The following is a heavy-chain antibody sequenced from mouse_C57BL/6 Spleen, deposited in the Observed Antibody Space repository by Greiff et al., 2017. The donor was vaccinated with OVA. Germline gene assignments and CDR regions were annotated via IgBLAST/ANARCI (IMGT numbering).Heavy chain of an antibody. CDR1: GYTFTSYW. CDR3: ARSIIYYGSTPDFDY. V-gene: IGHV1-53*01. Sequence: QVQLQQPGTELVKPGASVKLSCKASGYTFTSYWMHWVKQRPGQGLEWIGNINPSNGGTNYNEKFKSKATLTVDKSSSTADMQLSSLTSEDSAVYYCARSIIYYGSTPDFDYWGQGTTLTVSS. J-gene: IGHJ2*01. D-gene: IGHD1-1*01. CDR2: INPSNGGT.